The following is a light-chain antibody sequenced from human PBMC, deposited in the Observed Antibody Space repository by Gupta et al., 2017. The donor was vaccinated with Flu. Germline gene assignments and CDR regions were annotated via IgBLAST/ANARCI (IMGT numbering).Light chain of an antibody. CDR1: NSNIGSNT. V-gene: IGLV1-44*01. Sequence: QSVLTQPPSASGTPGQRVTISCSGSNSNIGSNTVDWYQHLPGTAPKLLIYDNGQRPSGVPDRFSGSKSGTSASLAISGLQSEDEANYYCAVWDDSLKGLYVFGTGTKVTVL. J-gene: IGLJ1*01. CDR3: AVWDDSLKGLYV. CDR2: DNG.